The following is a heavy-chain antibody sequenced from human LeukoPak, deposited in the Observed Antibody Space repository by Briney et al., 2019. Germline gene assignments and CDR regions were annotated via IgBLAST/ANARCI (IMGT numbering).Heavy chain of an antibody. CDR3: ARSGVPAAIYNWFDP. J-gene: IGHJ5*02. Sequence: SVKVSCKASGGTXSSYAISWVRQAPGQGLEWMGGIIPIFGTANYAQKFQGRVTITADESTSTAYMELSSLRSEDTAVYYCARSGVPAAIYNWFDPWGQGTLVTVSS. CDR2: IIPIFGTA. D-gene: IGHD2-2*02. CDR1: GGTXSSYA. V-gene: IGHV1-69*13.